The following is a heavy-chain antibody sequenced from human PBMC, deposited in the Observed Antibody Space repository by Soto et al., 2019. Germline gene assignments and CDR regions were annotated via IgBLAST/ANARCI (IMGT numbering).Heavy chain of an antibody. CDR3: AREGNTAMVTGAFDI. V-gene: IGHV1-69*13. J-gene: IGHJ3*02. CDR2: IIPIFGTA. Sequence: ASVKVSCKASGGTFSSYAISWVRQAPGQGLEWMGGIIPIFGTANYAQKFQGRVTITADESTSTAYMELSSLRSEDTAVYYCAREGNTAMVTGAFDIWGQGTMVTVSS. D-gene: IGHD5-18*01. CDR1: GGTFSSYA.